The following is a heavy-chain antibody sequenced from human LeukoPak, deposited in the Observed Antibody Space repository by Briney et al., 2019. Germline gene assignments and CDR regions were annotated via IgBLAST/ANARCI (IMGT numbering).Heavy chain of an antibody. CDR3: ARDLGYSSSWYNY. J-gene: IGHJ4*02. V-gene: IGHV4-61*02. CDR1: GGSISSGSYY. Sequence: SETLSLTCTVSGGSISSGSYYWIWIRQPAGRGLEWIGRIYTSGSTNYNPSLKSRVTISIDTSKNQFSLKLSSVTAADTAVYYCARDLGYSSSWYNYWGQGTLVTVSS. CDR2: IYTSGST. D-gene: IGHD6-13*01.